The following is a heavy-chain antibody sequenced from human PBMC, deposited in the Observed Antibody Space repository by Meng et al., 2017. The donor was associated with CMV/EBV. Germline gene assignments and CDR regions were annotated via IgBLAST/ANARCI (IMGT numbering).Heavy chain of an antibody. CDR2: IYYSGST. D-gene: IGHD1-14*01. CDR3: ARVTSRVAGAFDY. J-gene: IGHJ4*02. Sequence: VKLTEPAPGLGNPSPTLSLPCPGSGGSFNSDDYYWSWIRQAPGKGLEWIGYIYYSGSTYYNPSLKSRVTISVDTSKNQFSLKLSSVTAADTAVYYCARVTSRVAGAFDYWGQGTLVTVSS. CDR1: GGSFNSDDYY. V-gene: IGHV4-30-4*08.